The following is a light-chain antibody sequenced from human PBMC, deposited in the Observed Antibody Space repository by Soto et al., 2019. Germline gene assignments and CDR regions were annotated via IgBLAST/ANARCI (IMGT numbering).Light chain of an antibody. CDR1: QNIRSY. Sequence: DIQMTQSPSSLSASVGDRVTITCRASQNIRSYLNWYQQKPVKAPQLLIYATSSLQTGVPSRFSASGSGTDFSLVISDLQPEDSATYYCQQGYSSRWTSGRGTKVEI. CDR3: QQGYSSRWT. V-gene: IGKV1-39*01. J-gene: IGKJ1*01. CDR2: ATS.